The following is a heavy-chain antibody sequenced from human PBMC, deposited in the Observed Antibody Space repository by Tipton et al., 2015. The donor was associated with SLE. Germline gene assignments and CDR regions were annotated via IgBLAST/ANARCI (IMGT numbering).Heavy chain of an antibody. CDR1: GGSISSGGYP. J-gene: IGHJ4*02. CDR3: ARDTDYGGNYFDY. V-gene: IGHV4-30-2*01. CDR2: IYHSGST. D-gene: IGHD4-23*01. Sequence: LRLSCAVSGGSISSGGYPWSWIRQPPGKGLEWIGYIYHSGSTYYNPSLKSRVTMSVDRSKNQFSLKLSSVTAADTAVYYCARDTDYGGNYFDYWGQGTLVTVSS.